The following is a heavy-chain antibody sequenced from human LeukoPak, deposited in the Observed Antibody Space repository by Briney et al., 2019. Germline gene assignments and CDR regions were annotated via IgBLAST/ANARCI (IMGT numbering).Heavy chain of an antibody. V-gene: IGHV1-69*05. CDR1: GGTFGSYA. Sequence: ASVKVSCKASGGTFGSYAISWVRQAPGQGLEWMGGIIPIFGTANYAQKFQGRVTITTDESTSTAYMELSSLRSEDTAVYYCARGTGTTDYYYYMDVWGKGTTVTVSS. D-gene: IGHD1-7*01. CDR2: IIPIFGTA. CDR3: ARGTGTTDYYYYMDV. J-gene: IGHJ6*03.